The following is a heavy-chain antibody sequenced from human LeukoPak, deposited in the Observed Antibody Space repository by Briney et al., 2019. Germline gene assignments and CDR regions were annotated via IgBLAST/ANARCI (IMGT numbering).Heavy chain of an antibody. V-gene: IGHV3-23*01. CDR3: ASGSGYSGFGY. J-gene: IGHJ4*02. CDR2: VSGSASST. CDR1: GFTFTNYA. D-gene: IGHD1-26*01. Sequence: GGSLRLSCVASGFTFTNYAMSWVRQAPGKGLEWVSAVSGSASSTYDADSVKGRFTISRDNSRNTVYLEMNSLRAEDTAVYYCASGSGYSGFGYWGQGTLVTVSS.